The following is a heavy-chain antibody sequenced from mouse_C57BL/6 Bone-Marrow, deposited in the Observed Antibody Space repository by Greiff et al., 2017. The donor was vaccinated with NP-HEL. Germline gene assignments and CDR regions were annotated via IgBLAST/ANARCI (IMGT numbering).Heavy chain of an antibody. Sequence: VQLQQSGPELVKPGASVKISCKASGYAFSSSWMNWVKQRPGKGLEWIGRIYPGDGDTNYNGKFKGKATLTADNSSSTAYMQLSSLTSEDSAVYFCARSEGNYYGSRIPWFAYWGQGTLVTVAA. J-gene: IGHJ3*01. CDR1: GYAFSSSW. D-gene: IGHD1-1*01. CDR3: ARSEGNYYGSRIPWFAY. V-gene: IGHV1-82*01. CDR2: IYPGDGDT.